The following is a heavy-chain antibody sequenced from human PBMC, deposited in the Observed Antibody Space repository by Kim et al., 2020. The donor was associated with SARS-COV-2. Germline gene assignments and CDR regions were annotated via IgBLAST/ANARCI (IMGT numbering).Heavy chain of an antibody. D-gene: IGHD6-13*01. V-gene: IGHV4-39*01. CDR2: IYYSGST. CDR1: GGSISSSSYY. J-gene: IGHJ4*01. Sequence: SETLSLTCTVSGGSISSSSYYWGWIRQPPGKGLEWIGSIYYSGSTYYNPSLKSRVTISVDTSKNQFSLKLSSVTAADTAVYYCAISGAGIQSPHFDYWG. CDR3: AISGAGIQSPHFDY.